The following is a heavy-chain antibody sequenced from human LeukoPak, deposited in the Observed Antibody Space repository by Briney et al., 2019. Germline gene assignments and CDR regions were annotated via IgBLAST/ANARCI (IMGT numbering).Heavy chain of an antibody. CDR1: GFTFSSYS. D-gene: IGHD6-13*01. CDR3: ARESAAGTGLDY. Sequence: GGSLRLSCAASGFTFSSYSMNWVRQAPGKGLEWVSSISSSSSYIYYADSVKGRFTISRDNAKNSLYLQMNSLRAEDTAVYYCARESAAGTGLDYWGQGTLVTVSS. CDR2: ISSSSSYI. J-gene: IGHJ4*02. V-gene: IGHV3-21*01.